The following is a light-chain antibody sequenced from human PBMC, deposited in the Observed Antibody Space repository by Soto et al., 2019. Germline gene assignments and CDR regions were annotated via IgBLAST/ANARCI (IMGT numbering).Light chain of an antibody. CDR3: LQHNSYPRT. CDR1: QDIRND. CDR2: GAS. Sequence: DIQMTQSPSSLSPSVGDRVTITCRASQDIRNDVGWYQQKPGKAPKRLIYGASSLQSGVPSRFSGSGSGTDFTLTISSLQPEDFATYYCLQHNSYPRTFGQGTKVEIK. V-gene: IGKV1-17*01. J-gene: IGKJ1*01.